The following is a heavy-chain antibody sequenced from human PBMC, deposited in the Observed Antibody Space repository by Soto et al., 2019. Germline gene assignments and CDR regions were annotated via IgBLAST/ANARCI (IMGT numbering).Heavy chain of an antibody. D-gene: IGHD3-10*01. CDR2: IWYDGSNK. CDR3: ARVGPYDSGSYMFSYDRFDP. V-gene: IGHV3-33*01. J-gene: IGHJ5*02. CDR1: GFTFSSYG. Sequence: GSLRLSCAASGFTFSSYGMHWVRQAPGKGLEWVAVIWYDGSNKYYADSVKGRFTISRDNSKNTLYLQMNSLRAEDTAVYYCARVGPYDSGSYMFSYDRFDPWGQGTQVTV.